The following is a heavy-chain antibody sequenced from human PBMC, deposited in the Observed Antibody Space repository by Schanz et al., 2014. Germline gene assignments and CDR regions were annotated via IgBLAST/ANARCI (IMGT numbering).Heavy chain of an antibody. D-gene: IGHD2-8*01. CDR3: ASGGYCTNGVCNGGRNWFDP. Sequence: QAQLVESGGGVVQPGRSLRLSCVASGFTLSSYGMHWVRQAPGKGLEWLAVIWFDGTNKYNADSVKGRFTISRDTSKNTLYLLLNSLRAEDTAVYYCASGGYCTNGVCNGGRNWFDPWGQGTLVTVSS. J-gene: IGHJ5*02. V-gene: IGHV3-33*01. CDR2: IWFDGTNK. CDR1: GFTLSSYG.